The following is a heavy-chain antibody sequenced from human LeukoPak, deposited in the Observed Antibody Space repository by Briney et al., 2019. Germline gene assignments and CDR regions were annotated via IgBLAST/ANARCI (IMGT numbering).Heavy chain of an antibody. J-gene: IGHJ5*02. CDR1: GGSFSGYY. Sequence: PSETLSLTCAVYGGSFSGYYWSWIRQPPGKGLEWIGEINHSGSTNYNPSLKSRVTISVDTSKNQFSLKLSSVIAADTAVYYCARVPFPYSSSSRGGWFDPWGQGTLVTVSS. V-gene: IGHV4-34*01. CDR2: INHSGST. D-gene: IGHD6-6*01. CDR3: ARVPFPYSSSSRGGWFDP.